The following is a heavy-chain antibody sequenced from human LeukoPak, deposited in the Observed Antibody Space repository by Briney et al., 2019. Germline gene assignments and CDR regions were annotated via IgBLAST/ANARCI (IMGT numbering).Heavy chain of an antibody. D-gene: IGHD4-17*01. V-gene: IGHV3-21*01. CDR1: GLNFRNYA. J-gene: IGHJ4*02. CDR3: ARDGAYGEVVG. CDR2: ISRSSSYI. Sequence: LSSAASGLNFRNYALSSVRHAPREGLEGVSSISRSSSYIYYADSVKGRFTISRENAKNSLYLQMNSLRAEDTAVYYCARDGAYGEVVGWGQGTLVTVSS.